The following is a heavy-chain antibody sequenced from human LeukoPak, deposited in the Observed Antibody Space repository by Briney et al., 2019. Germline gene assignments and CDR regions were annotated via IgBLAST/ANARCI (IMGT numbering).Heavy chain of an antibody. CDR1: GYTFISYY. V-gene: IGHV1-46*01. Sequence: ASVKVSCKASGYTFISYYMHWVRQAPGQGLEWMGLINPSGGSTSYAQKFQGRVTMTRDTSTSTVYMELSSLRSEDTAVYYCARGRDITTVVVEYYFDYWGQGTLVTVSS. D-gene: IGHD3-10*01. CDR3: ARGRDITTVVVEYYFDY. J-gene: IGHJ4*02. CDR2: INPSGGST.